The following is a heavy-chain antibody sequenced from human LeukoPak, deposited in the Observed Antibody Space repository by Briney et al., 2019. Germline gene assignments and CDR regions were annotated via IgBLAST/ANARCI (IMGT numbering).Heavy chain of an antibody. V-gene: IGHV1-2*02. Sequence: GASVKVSCKASGYTFTGYYMHWVRQAPGKGLEWVGWINPNSGGTNYAQKFQGRVTMTRDTSISTAYMELSRLRSDDTAVFYCARSPHILTGENFDFWGQGTLVTVSS. D-gene: IGHD3-9*01. CDR3: ARSPHILTGENFDF. CDR1: GYTFTGYY. CDR2: INPNSGGT. J-gene: IGHJ4*02.